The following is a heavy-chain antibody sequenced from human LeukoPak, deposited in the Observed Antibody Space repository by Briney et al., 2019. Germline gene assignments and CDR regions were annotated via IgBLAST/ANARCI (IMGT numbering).Heavy chain of an antibody. CDR1: GFTFSSYA. D-gene: IGHD3-10*01. Sequence: PGGSLRLSCAASGFTFSSYAMSWVRQAPGKGLEWVSAISGSGGSTYYADSVKGRFTISRDNSKNTLYLQMNSLRAEDTAVYYCAGRPMVRGVMRTYFDYWGQGTLVTVSS. J-gene: IGHJ4*02. CDR2: ISGSGGST. V-gene: IGHV3-23*01. CDR3: AGRPMVRGVMRTYFDY.